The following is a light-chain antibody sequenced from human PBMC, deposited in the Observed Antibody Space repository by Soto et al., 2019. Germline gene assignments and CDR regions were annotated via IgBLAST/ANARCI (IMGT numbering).Light chain of an antibody. CDR2: EVT. J-gene: IGLJ2*01. CDR3: CSYTSSSTLV. V-gene: IGLV2-14*01. Sequence: VLTQPASVSGSPGQSITISCTGTSSDIGGYNFVSWYQQHPGKAPKLMIYEVTNRPSGVSYRFSGSKSGNTASLTISGLQAEDEADYYCCSYTSSSTLVFGGGTKLTVL. CDR1: SSDIGGYNF.